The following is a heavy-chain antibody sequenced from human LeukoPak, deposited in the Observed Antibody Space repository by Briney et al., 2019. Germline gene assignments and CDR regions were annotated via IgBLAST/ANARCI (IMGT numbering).Heavy chain of an antibody. D-gene: IGHD2-2*01. CDR3: AMLIQLLTPGGMDV. Sequence: SETLSLTCTVSGGSISSSSYYWSWIRQPPGKGLKWIGEINHSGSTNYNPSLKSRVTISVDTSKNQFSLKLSSVTAADTAVYYCAMLIQLLTPGGMDVWGQGTTVTVSS. CDR2: INHSGST. V-gene: IGHV4-39*07. J-gene: IGHJ6*02. CDR1: GGSISSSSYY.